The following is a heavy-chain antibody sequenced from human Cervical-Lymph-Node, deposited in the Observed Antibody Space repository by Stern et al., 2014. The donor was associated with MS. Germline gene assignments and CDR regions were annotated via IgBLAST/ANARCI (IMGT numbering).Heavy chain of an antibody. D-gene: IGHD6-6*01. CDR3: ATDIAAHPFYFDQ. Sequence: QVQLVQSGAEVVTPGASVKVSCKVSGYTLTELSMHWVRQAPGKGLEWMGGFAPQDGEIIYAQKFQGRVIMTEDSSTNTAYMALSSLRSEDTALYYCATDIAAHPFYFDQWGQGTLVTVSS. CDR2: FAPQDGEI. V-gene: IGHV1-24*01. J-gene: IGHJ4*02. CDR1: GYTLTELS.